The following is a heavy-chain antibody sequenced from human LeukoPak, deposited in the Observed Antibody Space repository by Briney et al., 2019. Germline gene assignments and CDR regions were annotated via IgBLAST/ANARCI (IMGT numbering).Heavy chain of an antibody. J-gene: IGHJ3*02. CDR2: IYYSGST. Sequence: PSETLSLTCTVSGGSISSYYWSWIRQPPGKGLEWIGYIYYSGSTNYNPSLKSRVTISVDTSKNQFSLKLSSVTAADTAVYFCARGGPDDAFGIWGQGTMVTVSS. CDR1: GGSISSYY. CDR3: ARGGPDDAFGI. V-gene: IGHV4-59*01. D-gene: IGHD1-14*01.